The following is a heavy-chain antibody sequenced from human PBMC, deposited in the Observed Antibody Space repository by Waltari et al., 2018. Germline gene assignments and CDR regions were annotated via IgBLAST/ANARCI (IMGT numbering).Heavy chain of an antibody. CDR2: IKQDGSEK. J-gene: IGHJ4*02. V-gene: IGHV3-7*01. CDR1: GFTFSSYW. CDR3: TAHLPMVVMAPYDY. Sequence: EVQLVESGGGLVQPGGSLRLSCAASGFTFSSYWMSWVRQAPGKGLKWVANIKQDGSEKYYVDSVKGRFTISRDNAKNSLYLQMNSLRAEDTAVYYCTAHLPMVVMAPYDYWGQGTLVTVSS. D-gene: IGHD2-15*01.